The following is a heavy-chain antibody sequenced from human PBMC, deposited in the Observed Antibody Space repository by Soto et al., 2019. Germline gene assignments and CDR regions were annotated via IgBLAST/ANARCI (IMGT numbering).Heavy chain of an antibody. CDR3: GASGRSGYYYGMDV. CDR2: IYSGGST. CDR1: GFTVSSNY. J-gene: IGHJ6*02. V-gene: IGHV3-53*01. D-gene: IGHD3-10*01. Sequence: GGSLRLSCAASGFTVSSNYMSWVRQAPGKGLEWVSVIYSGGSTYYADSVKGRFTISRDNSKNTLYLQMNSLRAEDTAVYYCGASGRSGYYYGMDVWGQGTTVTVSS.